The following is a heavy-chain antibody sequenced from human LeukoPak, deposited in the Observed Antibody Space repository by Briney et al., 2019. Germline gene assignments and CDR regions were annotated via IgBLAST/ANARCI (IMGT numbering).Heavy chain of an antibody. CDR1: GFSLSTSGVG. D-gene: IGHD3-22*01. CDR3: AHTRDSSGYYSHYYFDY. J-gene: IGHJ4*02. Sequence: SGPTLVNPTQTLTLTCTFSGFSLSTSGVGVGWIRQPPGKALEWLALIYWNDDKRYSPSLKSRLTITKDTPKNQVVLTMTNMDPVDTATYYCAHTRDSSGYYSHYYFDYWGQGTLVTVSS. V-gene: IGHV2-5*01. CDR2: IYWNDDK.